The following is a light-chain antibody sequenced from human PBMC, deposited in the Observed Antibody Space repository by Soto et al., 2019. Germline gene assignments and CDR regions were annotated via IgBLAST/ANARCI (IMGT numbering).Light chain of an antibody. V-gene: IGKV3-11*01. CDR1: QSISNY. CDR2: DAS. Sequence: EIMLSQSPVTLSLSPGEAATLSCRASQSISNYLAWYQQKPGQAPRLLIYDASNRATGIPARFSGSGSGTDFTLTISRLEPEDFGVFYCQQRRNWPFTFGPGTKVDIK. CDR3: QQRRNWPFT. J-gene: IGKJ3*01.